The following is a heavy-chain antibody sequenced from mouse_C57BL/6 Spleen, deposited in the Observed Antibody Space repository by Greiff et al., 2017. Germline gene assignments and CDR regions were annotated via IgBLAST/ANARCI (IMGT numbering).Heavy chain of an antibody. Sequence: VQLQQSGAELVRPGASVKLSCTASGFNIKDDYMHWVKQRPEQGLEWIGWIDPENGDTEYASKFQGKATITADTSSNTAYLQLSSLTSEDTAVYCCTTSGSSYWGQGTTLTVSS. CDR2: IDPENGDT. D-gene: IGHD1-1*01. CDR1: GFNIKDDY. CDR3: TTSGSSY. V-gene: IGHV14-4*01. J-gene: IGHJ2*01.